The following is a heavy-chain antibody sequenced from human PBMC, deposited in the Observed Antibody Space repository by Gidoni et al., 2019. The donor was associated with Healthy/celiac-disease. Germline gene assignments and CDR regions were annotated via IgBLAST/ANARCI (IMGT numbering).Heavy chain of an antibody. CDR1: GFSFSSYA. CDR2: ISGMGGST. J-gene: IGHJ5*02. Sequence: EVQLVESGGGLVQPGGSLRLPCAASGFSFSSYAMSWVRQAPGKGLEWVSAISGMGGSTYYADSVKGRFTISRDNSKNTLYLQMNSLRAEDTAVYYCAKDQRRITMIVRLDPWGQGTLVTVSS. V-gene: IGHV3-23*04. CDR3: AKDQRRITMIVRLDP. D-gene: IGHD3-22*01.